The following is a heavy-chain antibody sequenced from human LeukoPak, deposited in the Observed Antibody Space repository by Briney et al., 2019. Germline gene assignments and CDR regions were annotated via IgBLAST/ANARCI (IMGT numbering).Heavy chain of an antibody. J-gene: IGHJ4*02. Sequence: SETLSLACTVSGYSISSGYYWGWIRQPPGKGLEWIGSIYHSGSTYYNPSLKGRVTISVDTSKNQFSLKLSSVTAADTAVYYCARDLRSSGYYAFDYWGQGTLVTVSS. CDR2: IYHSGST. V-gene: IGHV4-38-2*02. D-gene: IGHD3-22*01. CDR3: ARDLRSSGYYAFDY. CDR1: GYSISSGYY.